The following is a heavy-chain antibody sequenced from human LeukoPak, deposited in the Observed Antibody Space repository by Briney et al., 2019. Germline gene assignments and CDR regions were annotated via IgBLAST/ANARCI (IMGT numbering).Heavy chain of an antibody. Sequence: GGSLRLSCAASGFTFSSYEMNWVRQAPGKGLEWVSYISSSGSTIYYADSVKGRFTISRDNAKNSLYLQMNSLRAEDTAVYYCARERVTHLDYWGQGTLVTVSS. D-gene: IGHD5-18*01. J-gene: IGHJ4*02. V-gene: IGHV3-48*03. CDR3: ARERVTHLDY. CDR1: GFTFSSYE. CDR2: ISSSGSTI.